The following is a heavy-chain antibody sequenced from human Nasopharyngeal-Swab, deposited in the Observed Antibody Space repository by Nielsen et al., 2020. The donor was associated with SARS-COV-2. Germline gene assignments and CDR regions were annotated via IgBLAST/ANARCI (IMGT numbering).Heavy chain of an antibody. Sequence: GESLKISCKVSGYTFSTYWIGWVRQMSGKGLEWMGVIYPGDSDTRYSPSFQGQVTISADKSISTAYLQWSSLKASDTAMYYCARHSTTVTTVYYYGMDVWGQGTTVTVSS. CDR2: IYPGDSDT. J-gene: IGHJ6*02. D-gene: IGHD4-17*01. V-gene: IGHV5-51*01. CDR1: GYTFSTYW. CDR3: ARHSTTVTTVYYYGMDV.